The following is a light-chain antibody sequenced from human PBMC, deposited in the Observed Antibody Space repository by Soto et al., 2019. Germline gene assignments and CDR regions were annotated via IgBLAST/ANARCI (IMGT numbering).Light chain of an antibody. J-gene: IGKJ4*01. Sequence: EIVMTQSPATLSVSPGERATLSCRASQGVNRDLAWYQQKPGQAPRLLIYGASTRATGVPARFSGSGSGPEFTLSISGLQSEDFAVYYCQQYNIWPLTFGSGTKVEIK. CDR2: GAS. V-gene: IGKV3-15*01. CDR1: QGVNRD. CDR3: QQYNIWPLT.